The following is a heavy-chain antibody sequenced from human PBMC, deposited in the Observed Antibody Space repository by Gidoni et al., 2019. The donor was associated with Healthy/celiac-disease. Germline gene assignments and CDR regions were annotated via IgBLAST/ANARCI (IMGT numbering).Heavy chain of an antibody. J-gene: IGHJ4*02. V-gene: IGHV4-4*02. D-gene: IGHD4-17*01. CDR1: GGPISSRNW. Sequence: HVHLHAPRPAPVQPSGSLSSLCPAPGGPISSRNWWRWVRQPPGRGLEWIGEIYHSGGTNYNPSRKSRVTISVDKSKNQFSLKLSSVTAADTAVYYCARETVTTTGFDYWGQGTLVTVSS. CDR2: IYHSGGT. CDR3: ARETVTTTGFDY.